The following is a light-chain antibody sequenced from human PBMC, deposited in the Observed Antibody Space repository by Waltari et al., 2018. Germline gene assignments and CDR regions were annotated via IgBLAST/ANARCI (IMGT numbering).Light chain of an antibody. Sequence: DIQKTQSPSSLSASVRDRVTITCQASQDISKYLSWYQQKPGKAPKLLIYGASNLETGVPSRFSGSGSRTDFNFTISSLQPEDVATYYCQQYDNLPVTFGQGTKVEIK. CDR2: GAS. CDR3: QQYDNLPVT. CDR1: QDISKY. J-gene: IGKJ1*01. V-gene: IGKV1-33*01.